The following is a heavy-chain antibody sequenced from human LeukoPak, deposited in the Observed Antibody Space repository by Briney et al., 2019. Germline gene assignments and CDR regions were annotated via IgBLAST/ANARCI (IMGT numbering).Heavy chain of an antibody. Sequence: SVKVSCKTSGDTFSTYAINWVRHVPGQGLEWMGRITPISATTHYAQNFQGRLTITADKSTTTAYMELNSLESEDTAVYYCARDEVGAMEFDYWGQGTLVTVAS. CDR3: ARDEVGAMEFDY. CDR1: GDTFSTYA. D-gene: IGHD1-26*01. CDR2: ITPISATT. J-gene: IGHJ4*02. V-gene: IGHV1-69*06.